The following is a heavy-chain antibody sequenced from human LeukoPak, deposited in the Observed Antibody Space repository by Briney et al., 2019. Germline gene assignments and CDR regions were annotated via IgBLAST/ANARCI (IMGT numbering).Heavy chain of an antibody. CDR2: ISYDGSNK. D-gene: IGHD3-22*01. CDR3: AKDYRSGYYYVDY. Sequence: GRSLRLSCAASGFTFSSYGMHWVRQAPGKGLEWVAVISYDGSNKYYADSVKGRFTISRDNSKNTLYLQMNSLRAEDTAVYYCAKDYRSGYYYVDYWGQGTLVTVSS. V-gene: IGHV3-30*18. CDR1: GFTFSSYG. J-gene: IGHJ4*02.